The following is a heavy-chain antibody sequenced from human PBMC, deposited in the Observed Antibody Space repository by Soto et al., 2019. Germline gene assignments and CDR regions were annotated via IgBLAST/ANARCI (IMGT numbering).Heavy chain of an antibody. V-gene: IGHV4-34*01. D-gene: IGHD3-10*01. CDR1: GGSFSGYY. CDR2: INHSGST. J-gene: IGHJ5*02. Sequence: SETLSLTCAVYGGSFSGYYWSWIRQPPGKGLEWIREINHSGSTNYNPSLKSRVTISVDTSKNQFSLKLSSVTAADTAVYYCARVGRFGELFSMGNWFDPWGQGTLVTVSS. CDR3: ARVGRFGELFSMGNWFDP.